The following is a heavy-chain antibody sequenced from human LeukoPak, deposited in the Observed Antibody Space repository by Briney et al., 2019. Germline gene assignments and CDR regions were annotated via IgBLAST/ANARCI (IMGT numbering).Heavy chain of an antibody. D-gene: IGHD3-16*01. CDR2: MYSGDSK. Sequence: HPGGSLRLSCAASGFTVSSNYMSWVRQAPGKGLEWVSVMYSGDSKYYADSVKGRFTIFRDNSKNTLYLQMNSLRAEDTAVYYCARGGELPSHDAFDSWGQGTMVTVSS. CDR3: ARGGELPSHDAFDS. V-gene: IGHV3-53*01. J-gene: IGHJ3*02. CDR1: GFTVSSNY.